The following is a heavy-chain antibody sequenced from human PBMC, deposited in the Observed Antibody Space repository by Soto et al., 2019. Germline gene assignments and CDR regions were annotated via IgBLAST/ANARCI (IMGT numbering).Heavy chain of an antibody. CDR3: AATGGNYFVFDV. CDR2: ISGYNGNT. J-gene: IGHJ6*02. D-gene: IGHD2-8*02. V-gene: IGHV1-18*01. CDR1: DNTFTHYG. Sequence: ASVKVSCKSSDNTFTHYGINWVRQAPGQGLEWMGWISGYNGNTKYAQKFQDRVTMTADTSTRTAFMEVRSMTSDDTGVYFCAATGGNYFVFDVWGQGTTVTVSS.